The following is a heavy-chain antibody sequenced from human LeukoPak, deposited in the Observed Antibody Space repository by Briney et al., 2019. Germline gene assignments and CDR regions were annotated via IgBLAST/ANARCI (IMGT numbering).Heavy chain of an antibody. CDR2: IYYSGST. CDR1: GGSISSYY. V-gene: IGHV4-59*08. CDR3: ARSNFYGSGSYYVPDY. Sequence: SETLSLTCTGSGGSISSYYWSWIRQPPGKGLEGMGYIYYSGSTNYNPSLKSRVTISVDTSKNQFSLKLSSVTAADTAVYYCARSNFYGSGSYYVPDYWGQGTLVTVSS. J-gene: IGHJ4*02. D-gene: IGHD3-10*01.